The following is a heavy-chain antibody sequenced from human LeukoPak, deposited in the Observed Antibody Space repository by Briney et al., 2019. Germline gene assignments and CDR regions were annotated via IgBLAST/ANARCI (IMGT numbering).Heavy chain of an antibody. J-gene: IGHJ6*02. CDR3: ARDQRRWFGELSRLYYYGMDV. CDR2: ISSSGSTI. Sequence: GGSLRLSCAASGFTFSDYYMSWIRQAPGKGLEWVSYISSSGSTIYYADSVKGRFTISRDNAKNSLYLQMNSLRAEDTAVYYCARDQRRWFGELSRLYYYGMDVWGQGTTVTVSS. CDR1: GFTFSDYY. V-gene: IGHV3-11*01. D-gene: IGHD3-10*01.